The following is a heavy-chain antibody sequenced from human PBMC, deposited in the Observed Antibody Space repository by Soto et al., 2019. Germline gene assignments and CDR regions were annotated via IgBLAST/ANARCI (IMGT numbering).Heavy chain of an antibody. CDR2: IFYSGST. Sequence: SETLSLTCTVSGGSISSGDYYWSWIRQPPGKGLEWIGYIFYSGSTYYNPSLKSRVTISVDTSKNQFSLKLSSVTAADTAVYYCARVAVRGVFDYWGQGTLVTVSS. CDR3: ARVAVRGVFDY. V-gene: IGHV4-30-4*01. J-gene: IGHJ4*02. CDR1: GGSISSGDYY. D-gene: IGHD3-10*01.